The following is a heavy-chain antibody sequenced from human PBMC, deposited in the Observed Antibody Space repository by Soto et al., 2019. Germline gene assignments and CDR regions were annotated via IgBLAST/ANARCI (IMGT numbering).Heavy chain of an antibody. V-gene: IGHV1-3*01. CDR3: ARVGPVHYGDYSRGMDV. Sequence: GASVKVSCKASGYTFTSYAMHWVRQAPGQRLEWMGWINAGNGNTKYSQKFQGRVTITRDTSASTAYMELSSLRSEDTAVYYCARVGPVHYGDYSRGMDVWGQGTTVTVSS. D-gene: IGHD4-17*01. CDR1: GYTFTSYA. CDR2: INAGNGNT. J-gene: IGHJ6*02.